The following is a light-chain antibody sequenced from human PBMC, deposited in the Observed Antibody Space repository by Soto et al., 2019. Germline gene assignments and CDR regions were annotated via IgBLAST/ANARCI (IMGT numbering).Light chain of an antibody. J-gene: IGLJ1*01. CDR2: DVS. CDR3: SSYTTSNTRQIV. V-gene: IGLV2-14*03. Sequence: QSVLNQPASESGSPGQSITISCTGTSSDVGGYNYVSWYQHHPGKAPKLIIYDVSNRLSGVSIRFSGSKSDNTASLTISGLQPEDEADYHCSSYTTSNTRQIVFGTGTKVTVL. CDR1: SSDVGGYNY.